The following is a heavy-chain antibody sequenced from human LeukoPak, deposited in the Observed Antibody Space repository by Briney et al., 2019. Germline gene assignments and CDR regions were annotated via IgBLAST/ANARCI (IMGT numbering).Heavy chain of an antibody. J-gene: IGHJ6*02. CDR3: ARDPSGYSWTSNYCCGMDV. CDR2: ICGDGSRT. V-gene: IGHV3-74*01. D-gene: IGHD3-10*01. CDR1: GVPLNNHS. Sequence: GGSLRHSCALSGVPLNNHSRRWVRQPPGGGRVWFSRICGDGSRTNYAGSVKGRFTIYRDNAKITLYLQMNSLRAEDTAVYYCARDPSGYSWTSNYCCGMDVGGQETRVSVS.